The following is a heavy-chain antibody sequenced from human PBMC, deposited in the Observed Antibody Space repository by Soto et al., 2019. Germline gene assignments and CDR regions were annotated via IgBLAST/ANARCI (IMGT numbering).Heavy chain of an antibody. D-gene: IGHD3-10*01. V-gene: IGHV3-48*01. Sequence: GGSLRLSCASSGFTFSSYSMNWVRQAPGKGLEWVSYISSSSSTIYYADSVKGRFTISRDNAKNSLYLQMNSLRAEDTAVYYCARANYYGSPGDFDYWGQGTLVTVSS. CDR1: GFTFSSYS. J-gene: IGHJ4*02. CDR2: ISSSSSTI. CDR3: ARANYYGSPGDFDY.